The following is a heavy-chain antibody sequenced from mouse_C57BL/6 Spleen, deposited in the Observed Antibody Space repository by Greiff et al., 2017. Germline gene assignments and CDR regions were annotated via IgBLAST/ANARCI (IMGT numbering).Heavy chain of an antibody. CDR3: AKEGLRPYAMDY. D-gene: IGHD2-4*01. CDR2: IWRGGST. V-gene: IGHV2-5*01. J-gene: IGHJ4*01. Sequence: VQGVESGPGLVQPSQSLSITCTVSGFSLTSYGVHWVRQSPGKGLEWLGVIWRGGSTDYNAAFMSRLSITKDNSKSQVFFKMNSLQADDTAIYYCAKEGLRPYAMDYWGQGTSVTVSS. CDR1: GFSLTSYG.